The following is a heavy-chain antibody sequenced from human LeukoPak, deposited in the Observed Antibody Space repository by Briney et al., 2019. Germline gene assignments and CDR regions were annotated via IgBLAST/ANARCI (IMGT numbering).Heavy chain of an antibody. D-gene: IGHD5-24*01. J-gene: IGHJ6*02. CDR3: ARVGRLETKYYYYGMDV. CDR2: ISSSSSYI. V-gene: IGHV3-21*04. CDR1: GFTFSSYS. Sequence: GGSLRLSCAASGFTFSSYSMNWVRQAPGKGLEWVSSISSSSSYIYYADSVKGRFTISRDNAKNSLYLQMNRLRSDDTAVYYCARVGRLETKYYYYGMDVWGQGTTVTVSS.